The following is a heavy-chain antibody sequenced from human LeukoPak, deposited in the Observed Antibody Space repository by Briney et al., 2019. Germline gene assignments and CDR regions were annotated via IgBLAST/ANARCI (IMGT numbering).Heavy chain of an antibody. CDR3: AKDFNSSPDY. CDR1: GFTFSSYG. D-gene: IGHD5-18*01. V-gene: IGHV3-30*18. CDR2: ISYDGSNK. J-gene: IGHJ4*02. Sequence: QPGGSLRLSCAASGFTFSSYGMHWVRQAPGKGLEWVAVISYDGSNKYYADSVKGRFTISRDNSKNTLYLQMNSLRAEDTAVYYCAKDFNSSPDYWGQGTLVTVSS.